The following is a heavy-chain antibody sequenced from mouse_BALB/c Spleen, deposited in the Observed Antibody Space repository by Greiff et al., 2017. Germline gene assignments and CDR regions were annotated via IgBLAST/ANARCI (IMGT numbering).Heavy chain of an antibody. Sequence: VQLQQSGPELVKPGASVKISCKASGYSFTGYYMHWVKQSHVKSLEWIGRINPYNGATSYNQNFKDKASLTVDKSSSTAYMELHSLTSEDSAVYYCARMGYGSSYAMDYWGQGTSVTVSS. CDR2: INPYNGAT. CDR1: GYSFTGYY. V-gene: IGHV1-31*01. D-gene: IGHD1-1*01. CDR3: ARMGYGSSYAMDY. J-gene: IGHJ4*01.